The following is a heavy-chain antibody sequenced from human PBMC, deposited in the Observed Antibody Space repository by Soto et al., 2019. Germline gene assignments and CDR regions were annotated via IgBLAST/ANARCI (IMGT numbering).Heavy chain of an antibody. J-gene: IGHJ5*02. V-gene: IGHV3-33*01. CDR1: GFKFSNYG. Sequence: QVQLVESGGGVVQPGRSLRLSCSASGFKFSNYGFHWVRQAPGKGLEWVAAIWPDGHIEHYLDAVKGRFTIPRDNSNNTLSLQMNSLSTDDTAIYDCARAGIVATTQLGWFDPWGQGTLVIVSS. CDR2: IWPDGHIE. D-gene: IGHD1-26*01. CDR3: ARAGIVATTQLGWFDP.